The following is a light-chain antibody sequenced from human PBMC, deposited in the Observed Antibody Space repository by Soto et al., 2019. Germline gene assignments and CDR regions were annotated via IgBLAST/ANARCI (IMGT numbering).Light chain of an antibody. J-gene: IGLJ2*01. CDR2: EVT. CDR1: SSDVGRYNY. V-gene: IGLV2-8*01. Sequence: QSALAQPPSASGSIGQSVTISCTGTSSDVGRYNYVSWYQQHPGKAPRVIIFEVTKRPSGVPDRFSGSRSGNTASLTVSGLRAEDEADYYCTSCTGSDRLLIGGGTKLTVL. CDR3: TSCTGSDRLL.